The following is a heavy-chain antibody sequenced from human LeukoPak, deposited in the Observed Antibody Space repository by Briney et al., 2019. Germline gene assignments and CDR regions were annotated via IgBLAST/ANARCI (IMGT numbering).Heavy chain of an antibody. CDR2: INPNSGGT. D-gene: IGHD3-3*01. Sequence: ASVKVSCKASGYTFTGYYMHWVRQAPGQGLEWMGWINPNSGGTNYAQKFQGRVTMTRDTSISTAYMELSRLRSDDTAVYYCARDDTIFGVVIGYYFDYWGQGTLVTVSS. CDR3: ARDDTIFGVVIGYYFDY. CDR1: GYTFTGYY. V-gene: IGHV1-2*02. J-gene: IGHJ4*02.